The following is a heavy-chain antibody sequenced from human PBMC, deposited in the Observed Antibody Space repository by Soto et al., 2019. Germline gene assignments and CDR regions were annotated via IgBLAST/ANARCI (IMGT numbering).Heavy chain of an antibody. CDR2: ISGSAGTT. D-gene: IGHD1-1*01. V-gene: IGHV3-23*01. CDR3: AKGGWGTVLDY. CDR1: GFTFSNYA. Sequence: EVQLLESGGGLVQPGGSLRLSCAASGFTFSNYALTWVRQAPGKGLEWVSAISGSAGTTYYADSVKGRFTISRENSMNTLYLQLDSLRGEDTAMYYCAKGGWGTVLDYWGQGTLVTVSS. J-gene: IGHJ4*02.